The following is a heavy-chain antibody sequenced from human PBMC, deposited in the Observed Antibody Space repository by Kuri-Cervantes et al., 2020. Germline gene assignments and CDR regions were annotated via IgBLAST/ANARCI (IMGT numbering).Heavy chain of an antibody. CDR2: IYSDGNT. CDR3: AREQYSSSWSYYMDV. Sequence: SETLSLTCTVSSGSLSSYFWNWIRQSPAKGLEWIGYIYSDGNTIYNPSLKSRATISIDTSKNQFSLKLSSVTAADTAVYYCAREQYSSSWSYYMDVWGKGTTVTVSS. CDR1: SGSLSSYF. D-gene: IGHD6-13*01. V-gene: IGHV4-59*01. J-gene: IGHJ6*03.